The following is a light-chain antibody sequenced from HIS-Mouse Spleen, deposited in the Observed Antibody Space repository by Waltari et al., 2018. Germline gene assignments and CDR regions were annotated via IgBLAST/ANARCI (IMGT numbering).Light chain of an antibody. CDR2: RNN. CDR3: AAWDDSLSGWV. CDR1: SSNIGSNY. V-gene: IGLV1-47*01. Sequence: QSVLTQPPSASGTPGQRLTIPCSGSSSNIGSNYVYWYQQPPGTAPKLFICRNNQRPSGVPDRFAGSKSGTSASLAISGLRSEDGADYYCAAWDDSLSGWVFGGGTKLTVL. J-gene: IGLJ3*02.